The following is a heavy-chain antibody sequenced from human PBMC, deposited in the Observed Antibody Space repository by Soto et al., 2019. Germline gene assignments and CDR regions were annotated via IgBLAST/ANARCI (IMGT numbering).Heavy chain of an antibody. CDR3: ARAIFGVTFDY. CDR2: IYYSGST. Sequence: SETLSLTCTVSGGSVSSGSYYWSWIRQPPGKGLEWIGYIYYSGSTNYNPSLKSRVTISVDTSKNQFSLKLSSVTAADTAVYYCARAIFGVTFDYWGQGTLVTVSS. CDR1: GGSVSSGSYY. D-gene: IGHD3-3*01. J-gene: IGHJ4*02. V-gene: IGHV4-61*01.